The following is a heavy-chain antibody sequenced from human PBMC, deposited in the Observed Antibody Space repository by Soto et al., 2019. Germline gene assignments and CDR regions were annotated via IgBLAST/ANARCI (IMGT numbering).Heavy chain of an antibody. CDR1: GGSISSGDYY. CDR2: IYYSGST. V-gene: IGHV4-30-4*01. CDR3: ARERPDGCKLDP. D-gene: IGHD6-19*01. J-gene: IGHJ5*02. Sequence: QVQLQESGPGLVKPSQTLSLTCTVSGGSISSGDYYWSWIRQPPGKGLEWIGYIYYSGSTYYHPSLKSRVTISVDTSKTQFSLNLSSVTAADTAVYYCARERPDGCKLDPWGQGTLVTVSS.